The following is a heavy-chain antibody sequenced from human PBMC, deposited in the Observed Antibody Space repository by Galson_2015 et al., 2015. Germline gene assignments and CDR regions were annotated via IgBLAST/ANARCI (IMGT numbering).Heavy chain of an antibody. CDR1: GFIFSSYA. CDR2: ISGSDGST. Sequence: SLRLSCATSGFIFSSYAMDWVRQAPGKGLEWVSAISGSDGSTYYADSVKGRFTISRDTSKNTLYLQMSSLRVEDTAVYYCAKDSSRRTNYFDYWGQGTLVTVSS. J-gene: IGHJ4*02. CDR3: AKDSSRRTNYFDY. V-gene: IGHV3-23*01.